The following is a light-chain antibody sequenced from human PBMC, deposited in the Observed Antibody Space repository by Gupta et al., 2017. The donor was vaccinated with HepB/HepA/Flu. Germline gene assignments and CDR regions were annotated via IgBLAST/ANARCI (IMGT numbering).Light chain of an antibody. CDR1: SSDVGGYNY. CDR2: NVT. V-gene: IGLV2-11*01. J-gene: IGLJ1*01. Sequence: QSSLTQPRPVSGCPGQSVAISCTGTSSDVGGYNYVSWYQQHPGKAPNLMIYNVTSRPSGVPDRFSGSKSGNTASLTISGLLADDEADYYCCSYAGTYTYVFGLGTKVTVL. CDR3: CSYAGTYTYV.